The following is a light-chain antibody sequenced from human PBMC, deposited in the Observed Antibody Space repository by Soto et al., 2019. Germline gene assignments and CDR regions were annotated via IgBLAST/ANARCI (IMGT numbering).Light chain of an antibody. Sequence: HPPSTIKMPLGERATPSCRTSQSVSSNYLAWYQQKPGQAPRLLIYRASSRATGIPDRFSGSGSGTDFTLTISRLEPDDFATYYCQQYNSYLRTFGQGTKVDIK. CDR3: QQYNSYLRT. J-gene: IGKJ1*01. CDR2: RAS. CDR1: QSVSSNY. V-gene: IGKV3-20*01.